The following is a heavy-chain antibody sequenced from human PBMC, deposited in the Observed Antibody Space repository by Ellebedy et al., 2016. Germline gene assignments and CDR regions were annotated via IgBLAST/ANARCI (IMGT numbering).Heavy chain of an antibody. Sequence: GESLKISCAASGFTFSDYYMTWIRQAPGKGLEWVSYISSSRSYTHYADSVKGRFTLSRDNAKNSLYLQMNSLRAEDTAVYYCAKLGHDFGDYYFDYWGQGTLVTVSS. CDR1: GFTFSDYY. CDR2: ISSSRSYT. D-gene: IGHD4-17*01. CDR3: AKLGHDFGDYYFDY. J-gene: IGHJ4*02. V-gene: IGHV3-11*06.